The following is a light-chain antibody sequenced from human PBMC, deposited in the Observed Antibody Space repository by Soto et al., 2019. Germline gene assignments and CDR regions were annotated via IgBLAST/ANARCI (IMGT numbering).Light chain of an antibody. J-gene: IGLJ1*01. CDR1: SSDIGSYNY. CDR3: SSYAGSTYLAV. Sequence: QSVLTQPASVSGSPEQSITISCTGTSSDIGSYNYVSWYQQHPGKAPKLMIYEVSKRPSGVPDRFSGSKSGNTASLTVSGLQAEDEADYYCSSYAGSTYLAVFGTGTKLTVL. CDR2: EVS. V-gene: IGLV2-8*01.